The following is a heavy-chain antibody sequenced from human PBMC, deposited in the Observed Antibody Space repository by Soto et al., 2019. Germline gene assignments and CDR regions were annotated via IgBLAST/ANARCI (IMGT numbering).Heavy chain of an antibody. D-gene: IGHD4-17*01. J-gene: IGHJ4*02. CDR2: ISYDGSNK. V-gene: IGHV3-30*18. Sequence: ESGGGVVQPGRSLRLSCAASGFTFSSYGMHWVRQAPGKGLEWVAVISYDGSNKYYADSVKGRFTISRDNSKNTLYLQMNSLRAEDTAVYYCAKGTNWGQGTLVTVSS. CDR3: AKGTN. CDR1: GFTFSSYG.